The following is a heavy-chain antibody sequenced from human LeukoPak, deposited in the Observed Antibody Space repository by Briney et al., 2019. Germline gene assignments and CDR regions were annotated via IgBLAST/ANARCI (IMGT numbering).Heavy chain of an antibody. CDR3: ARSYYYDSSGYEKLEYFQH. CDR2: INPNSGGT. Sequence: GASVKVSCKASGYTFTGYYMHWVRQAPGQGLEWMGWINPNSGGTNYAQKFQGRVTMTRDTSISTAYMELSRLRSDDTAVYYCARSYYYDSSGYEKLEYFQHWGQGTLVTVSS. V-gene: IGHV1-2*02. CDR1: GYTFTGYY. D-gene: IGHD3-22*01. J-gene: IGHJ1*01.